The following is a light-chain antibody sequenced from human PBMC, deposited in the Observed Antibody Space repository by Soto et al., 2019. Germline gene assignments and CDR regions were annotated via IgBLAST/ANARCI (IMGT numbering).Light chain of an antibody. CDR3: LHQDSYPRT. CDR2: TTS. V-gene: IGKV1-17*03. Sequence: DIQMTQSPSAMSASVGDRVTITCRASQNIGSSLAWFQQKPGKVPKRLIHTTSTLESGVPSRFSGRGSVTEFTLTIRTLQPEDFATYYCLHQDSYPRTLGPGTKVDIK. J-gene: IGKJ3*01. CDR1: QNIGSS.